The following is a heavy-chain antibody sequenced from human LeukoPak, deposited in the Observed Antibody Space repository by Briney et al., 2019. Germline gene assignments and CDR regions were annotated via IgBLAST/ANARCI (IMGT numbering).Heavy chain of an antibody. CDR1: GYTFTGYY. D-gene: IGHD3-10*01. V-gene: IGHV1-2*06. CDR3: ARAALGFGELSGWFDP. J-gene: IGHJ5*02. Sequence: ASVKVSCKASGYTFTGYYMHWVRQAPGQGLEWMGRINPNSGGTNYAQKFQGRVTMTRDTSISTAYMELSRLRSDDTAVYYCARAALGFGELSGWFDPWGQGTLVTVSS. CDR2: INPNSGGT.